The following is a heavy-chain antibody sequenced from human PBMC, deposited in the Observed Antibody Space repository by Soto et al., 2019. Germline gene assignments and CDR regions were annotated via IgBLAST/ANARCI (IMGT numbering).Heavy chain of an antibody. Sequence: GGSLRLSCAASEFTFSNFGMHWVRQAPGKGLERVAAISADGSDKYFSGSVKGRFTISRDNSKNTLFLQMNSLRVEDTAVYYCVKGSDVARQELDYWGQGTLVTVSS. CDR2: ISADGSDK. V-gene: IGHV3-30*18. CDR3: VKGSDVARQELDY. CDR1: EFTFSNFG. D-gene: IGHD3-3*01. J-gene: IGHJ4*02.